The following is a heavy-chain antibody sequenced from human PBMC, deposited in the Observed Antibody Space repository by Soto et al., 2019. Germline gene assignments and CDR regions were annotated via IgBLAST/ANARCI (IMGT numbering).Heavy chain of an antibody. CDR2: MSYDGSTK. CDR1: GFTFSNYA. Sequence: QVQLVESGGGEVQPGRSLRLSCAASGFTFSNYAMHWVRQAPGKGLEWVAVMSYDGSTKYYADSVKGRFTISRDNSKNTLYLQMNSLRGEDTAVYYCARNDYGDNGYFDYWGQGTLVTVSS. J-gene: IGHJ4*02. V-gene: IGHV3-30*03. CDR3: ARNDYGDNGYFDY. D-gene: IGHD4-17*01.